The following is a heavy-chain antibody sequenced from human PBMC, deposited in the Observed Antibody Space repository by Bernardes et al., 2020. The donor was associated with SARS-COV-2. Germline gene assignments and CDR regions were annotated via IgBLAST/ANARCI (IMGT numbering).Heavy chain of an antibody. CDR2: VYYSGST. V-gene: IGHV4-61*03. D-gene: IGHD3-3*01. Sequence: SNTLQVTCTVCGGSVSSDTYYWSWLRQPPGKGLEWMGYVYYSGSTEYNPSLKSRVTISIDTSKNHFSLRLSSVTAADTAVYYCARLPNYDFWGRLSYYGMDVWGQGTTVTVSS. CDR3: ARLPNYDFWGRLSYYGMDV. J-gene: IGHJ6*02. CDR1: GGSVSSDTYY.